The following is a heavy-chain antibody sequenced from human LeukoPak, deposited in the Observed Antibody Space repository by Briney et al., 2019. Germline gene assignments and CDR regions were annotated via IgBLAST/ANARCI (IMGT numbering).Heavy chain of an antibody. Sequence: GGSLRPSCAASGFTFSNYAMHWVRQAPGKGLEWVAVISYDGSNKYYSDSVKGRFTISRDNSKNTLYLQMNSLRAEDTAVYYCARDPNRYSGRYFDYWGQGTLVTVSS. J-gene: IGHJ4*02. CDR3: ARDPNRYSGRYFDY. V-gene: IGHV3-30-3*01. CDR1: GFTFSNYA. D-gene: IGHD1-26*01. CDR2: ISYDGSNK.